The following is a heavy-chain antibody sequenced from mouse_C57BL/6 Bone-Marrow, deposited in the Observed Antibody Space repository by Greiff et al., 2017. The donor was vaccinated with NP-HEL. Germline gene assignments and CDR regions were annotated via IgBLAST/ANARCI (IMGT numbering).Heavy chain of an antibody. CDR1: GYTFTSYW. CDR2: IDPSDSYT. CDR3: ARGPIYDGYYGFAY. V-gene: IGHV1-69*01. J-gene: IGHJ3*01. Sequence: QVQLQQSGAELVMPGASVKLSCKASGYTFTSYWMHWVKQRPGQGLEWIGEIDPSDSYTNYSQKFKGKSTLTVDKSSSTAYMQLSSLTSEDSAVYYCARGPIYDGYYGFAYWGQGTLVTVSA. D-gene: IGHD2-3*01.